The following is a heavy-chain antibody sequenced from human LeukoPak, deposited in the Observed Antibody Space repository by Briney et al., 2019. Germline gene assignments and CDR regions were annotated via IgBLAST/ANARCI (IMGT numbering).Heavy chain of an antibody. J-gene: IGHJ4*02. CDR2: ISSSSSTI. Sequence: TGGSLRLSCAASGFTFSDYYMSWIRQAPGKGLEWVSYISSSSSTIYYADSVKGRFTISRDNAKNSLYLQMNSLRAEDTAVYYCARDLPCTGCPHFDYWGQGTLVTVSS. CDR3: ARDLPCTGCPHFDY. CDR1: GFTFSDYY. V-gene: IGHV3-11*04. D-gene: IGHD2-2*01.